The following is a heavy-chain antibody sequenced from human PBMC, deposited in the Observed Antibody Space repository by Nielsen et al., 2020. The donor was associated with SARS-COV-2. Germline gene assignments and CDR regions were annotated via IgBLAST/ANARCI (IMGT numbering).Heavy chain of an antibody. CDR1: GFTFSSYW. D-gene: IGHD5-18*01. CDR2: INSDGSST. J-gene: IGHJ4*02. Sequence: GESLKISCAASGFTFSSYWMHWVRQAPGKGLVWVSRINSDGSSTSYADSVKGRFTISRDNAKNTLYLQMNSLRDEDTAVYHCARGGYTAGFDYWGQGTLVTVSS. V-gene: IGHV3-74*01. CDR3: ARGGYTAGFDY.